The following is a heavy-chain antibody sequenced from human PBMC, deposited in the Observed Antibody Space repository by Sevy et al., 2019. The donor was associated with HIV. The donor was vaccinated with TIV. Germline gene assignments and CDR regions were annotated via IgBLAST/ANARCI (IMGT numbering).Heavy chain of an antibody. Sequence: GGSLRLSCAASGFTFSSYAMSWVHQAPGKGLEWVSAISGSGGSTYYADSVKGRFTISRDNSKNTLYLQMNSLRAEDTAVYYCAKFYDSSGYCDYWGQGTLVTVSS. CDR2: ISGSGGST. CDR3: AKFYDSSGYCDY. J-gene: IGHJ4*02. D-gene: IGHD3-22*01. V-gene: IGHV3-23*01. CDR1: GFTFSSYA.